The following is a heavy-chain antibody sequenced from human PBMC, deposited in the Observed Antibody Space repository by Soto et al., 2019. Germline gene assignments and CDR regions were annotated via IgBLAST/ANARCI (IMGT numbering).Heavy chain of an antibody. CDR3: ARGEILWWSSSYFDY. CDR1: GDSVSSNRAA. J-gene: IGHJ4*02. Sequence: SQTLSLTCGISGDSVSSNRAAWNLIRHSPSIGLEWLGRTYYRSKWYNDYAVSVKSRITINPDTSKNQFSLQLNSVTPEDTAVYYCARGEILWWSSSYFDYWGQGTLVTVSS. V-gene: IGHV6-1*01. CDR2: TYYRSKWYN. D-gene: IGHD2-21*01.